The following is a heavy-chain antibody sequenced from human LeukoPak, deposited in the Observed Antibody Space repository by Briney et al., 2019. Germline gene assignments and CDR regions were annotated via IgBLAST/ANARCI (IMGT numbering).Heavy chain of an antibody. D-gene: IGHD6-13*01. CDR1: GGSISSSSYY. CDR3: ARDRKQQLVDYYYYGMDV. J-gene: IGHJ6*02. CDR2: IYHSGST. Sequence: PSETLSLTCTVSGGSISSSSYYLSWIRQPPGKGLEWIGEIYHSGSTNYNPSLKSRVTISVDKSKNQFSLKLSSVTAADTAVYYCARDRKQQLVDYYYYGMDVWGQGTTVTVSS. V-gene: IGHV4-39*07.